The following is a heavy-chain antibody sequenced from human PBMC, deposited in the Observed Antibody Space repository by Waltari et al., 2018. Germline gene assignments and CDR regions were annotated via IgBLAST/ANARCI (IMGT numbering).Heavy chain of an antibody. J-gene: IGHJ6*03. D-gene: IGHD3-10*01. Sequence: QVQLVQSGAEVKKPGSSVKVSCKASGGTFSSYAISWVRQAPGQGLEWMGGIIPILGIANYAQKFQGRVTITADKSTSTAYMELSSLRSEVTAVYYCARDSGYGSGSYDDRYYYYMDVWGKGTTVTVSS. V-gene: IGHV1-69*10. CDR2: IIPILGIA. CDR1: GGTFSSYA. CDR3: ARDSGYGSGSYDDRYYYYMDV.